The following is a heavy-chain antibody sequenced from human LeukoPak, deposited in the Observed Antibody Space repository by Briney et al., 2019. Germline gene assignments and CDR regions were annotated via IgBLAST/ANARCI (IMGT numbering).Heavy chain of an antibody. CDR2: INPNSGGT. V-gene: IGHV1-2*02. D-gene: IGHD3-10*01. CDR3: AKNFFGSGSYVLVFDP. Sequence: ASLKVSCKASGYTFTGYYMHWVRQAPGQGLEWPGWINPNSGGTNYAQKFQDRVTMTRDTSISTAYMELSSLTSDDSAVYYCAKNFFGSGSYVLVFDPWGQGTLVTVSS. J-gene: IGHJ5*02. CDR1: GYTFTGYY.